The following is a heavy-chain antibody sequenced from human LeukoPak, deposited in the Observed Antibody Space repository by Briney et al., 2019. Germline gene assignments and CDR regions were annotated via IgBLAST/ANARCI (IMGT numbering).Heavy chain of an antibody. J-gene: IGHJ4*02. Sequence: SETLSLTCTVSGGSISSYYWSWIRQPPGKGLEWIGEINHSGSTNYNPSLKSRVTISVDTSKNQFSLKLSSVTAADTAVYYCARPNGSGSYLASRSRYYFDYWGQGTLVTVSS. CDR2: INHSGST. V-gene: IGHV4-34*01. D-gene: IGHD3-10*01. CDR1: GGSISSYY. CDR3: ARPNGSGSYLASRSRYYFDY.